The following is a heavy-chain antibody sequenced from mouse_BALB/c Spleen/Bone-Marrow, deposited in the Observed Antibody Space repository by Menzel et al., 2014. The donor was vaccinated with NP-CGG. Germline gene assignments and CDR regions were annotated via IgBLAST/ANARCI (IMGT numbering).Heavy chain of an antibody. J-gene: IGHJ3*01. CDR3: TRPYYGYVGYAY. D-gene: IGHD1-2*01. CDR1: GYTFTSYY. Sequence: QVQLQQFGAELVKPGASVKLSCKASGYTFTSYYMYWVKQRPGQGLEWIGEINPSNGGTNFSEKFKSKATLTVDKSSSTAYMQLSSLTFEDSAIYYCTRPYYGYVGYAYWGQGTQVTVSA. V-gene: IGHV1S81*02. CDR2: INPSNGGT.